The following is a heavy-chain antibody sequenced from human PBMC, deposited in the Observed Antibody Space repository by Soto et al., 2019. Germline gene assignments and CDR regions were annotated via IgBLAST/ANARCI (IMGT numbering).Heavy chain of an antibody. CDR3: ARVPYYDFWSGYLPLFDP. V-gene: IGHV4-59*01. CDR1: GGSISSYY. J-gene: IGHJ5*02. CDR2: IYYSGST. Sequence: SETLSLTCTVSGGSISSYYWSWIRQPPWKGLEWIGYIYYSGSTNYNPSLKSRVTISVDTSKNQFSLKLSSVTAADTAVYYCARVPYYDFWSGYLPLFDPWGQGTLVTVS. D-gene: IGHD3-3*01.